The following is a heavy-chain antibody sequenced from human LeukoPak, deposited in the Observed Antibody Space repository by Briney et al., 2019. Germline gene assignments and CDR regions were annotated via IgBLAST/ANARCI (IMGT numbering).Heavy chain of an antibody. CDR3: ARDRRTYSGYDYFSGMDV. V-gene: IGHV4-31*03. Sequence: SETLSLTCTVSGVSISSGGYYWSWIRQHPGKGLEWIGYIYYSGSTYYNPSLKSRVTISVDTSKNQFSLKLSSVTAADTAVYYCARDRRTYSGYDYFSGMDVWGQGTTVTVSS. D-gene: IGHD5-12*01. J-gene: IGHJ6*02. CDR2: IYYSGST. CDR1: GVSISSGGYY.